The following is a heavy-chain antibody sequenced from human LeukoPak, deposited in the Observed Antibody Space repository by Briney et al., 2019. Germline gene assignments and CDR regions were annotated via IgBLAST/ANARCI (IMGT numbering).Heavy chain of an antibody. CDR3: ARDKFGGSSWSGESLDY. V-gene: IGHV4-38-2*02. CDR2: IYHSGGT. CDR1: GYSISSGYY. D-gene: IGHD6-13*01. Sequence: SETLSLTCAVSGYSISSGYYWGWIRPPSGKGLEWIGSIYHSGGTYYNPSLKSRVTISVDTSKNQFSLKLSSVTAADTAVYYCARDKFGGSSWSGESLDYWGQGTLVTVSS. J-gene: IGHJ4*02.